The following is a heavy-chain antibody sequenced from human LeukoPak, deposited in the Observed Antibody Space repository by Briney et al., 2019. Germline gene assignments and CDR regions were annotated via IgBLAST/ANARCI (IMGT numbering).Heavy chain of an antibody. CDR3: AKYLGSGTYYDAFHI. CDR2: INSDNSV. J-gene: IGHJ3*02. V-gene: IGHV3-48*03. Sequence: HPGGSLRLSCAASGFTLTTSEMDWVRQAPGKGLEWVAYINSDNSVLYGDSVKGRFTISSDKATNSLYLQMNSLRAEDTAVYYCAKYLGSGTYYDAFHIWGQGTMVTVSS. D-gene: IGHD1-26*01. CDR1: GFTLTTSE.